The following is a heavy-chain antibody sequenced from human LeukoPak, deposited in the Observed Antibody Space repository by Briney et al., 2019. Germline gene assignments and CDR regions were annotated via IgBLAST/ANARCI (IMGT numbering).Heavy chain of an antibody. CDR3: SRDQAYFDY. CDR1: AFTFSSYG. J-gene: IGHJ4*02. Sequence: PGGSLRLSCAVSAFTFSSYGMHWVRQAPGKGLEWVAVIWYDGSNKYYADSVKGRFTISRDNSKNTLYLQMNSPRTEDTAVYYCSRDQAYFDYWGQGTLVTVSS. V-gene: IGHV3-33*01. CDR2: IWYDGSNK.